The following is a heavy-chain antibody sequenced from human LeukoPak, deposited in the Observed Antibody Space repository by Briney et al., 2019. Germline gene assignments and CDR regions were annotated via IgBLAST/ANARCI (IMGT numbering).Heavy chain of an antibody. CDR2: IIPIFGTA. CDR1: GGTFSSYA. D-gene: IGHD3-22*01. J-gene: IGHJ6*03. V-gene: IGHV1-69*05. CDR3: ASRREGWYYHDSSGYYSPRPNYYYYMDV. Sequence: SVKVSCKASGGTFSSYAISWVRQAPGQGLEWMGRIIPIFGTANYAQKFQGRVTITTDESTSTAYMELSSLRSEDTAVYYCASRREGWYYHDSSGYYSPRPNYYYYMDVWGKGTTVTVSS.